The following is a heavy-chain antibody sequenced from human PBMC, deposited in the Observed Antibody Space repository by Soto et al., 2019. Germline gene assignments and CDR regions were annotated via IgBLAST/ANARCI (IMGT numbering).Heavy chain of an antibody. V-gene: IGHV3-23*01. CDR2: ISGSGGSA. CDR1: GFTFSSYA. J-gene: IGHJ4*02. Sequence: GGSLRLSCAASGFTFSSYAMSWVRQAPGKGLEWVSVISGSGGSAYYADSVKGRFTLSRDNSKNKLYLHMNSLRAEDTAVFYLALTGPHKGSGWFLDYWGQGSLVSVSS. D-gene: IGHD6-19*01. CDR3: ALTGPHKGSGWFLDY.